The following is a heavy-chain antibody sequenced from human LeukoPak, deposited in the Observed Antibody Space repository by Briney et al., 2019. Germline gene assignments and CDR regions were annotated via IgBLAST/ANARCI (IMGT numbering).Heavy chain of an antibody. CDR3: AKEDRIAVARSHPDY. CDR2: ISGSGGST. J-gene: IGHJ4*02. V-gene: IGHV3-23*01. D-gene: IGHD6-19*01. CDR1: GFTFSGYA. Sequence: PGGSLRLSYAASGFTFSGYAMSWVRQAPGEGLEWVSAISGSGGSTYYADSVKGRFTISRDNSKNTLYLQMNSLRAEDTAVYYCAKEDRIAVARSHPDYWGQGTLVTVSS.